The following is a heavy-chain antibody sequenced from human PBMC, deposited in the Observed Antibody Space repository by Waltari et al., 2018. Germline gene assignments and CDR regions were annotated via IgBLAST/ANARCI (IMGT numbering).Heavy chain of an antibody. CDR2: IYYSGSN. V-gene: IGHV4-39*01. Sequence: QLQLQESGPALVKPSETLSLTCTVSGGSISSSSYYWGWIRQPPGKGLEWSGSIYYSGSNYYNPSLKSRVNISGDTSKNQFSLKLSSVTAADTAVYYCARHSGRYYGSGSYYYYYMDVWGKGTTVTVSS. D-gene: IGHD3-10*01. CDR1: GGSISSSSYY. CDR3: ARHSGRYYGSGSYYYYYMDV. J-gene: IGHJ6*03.